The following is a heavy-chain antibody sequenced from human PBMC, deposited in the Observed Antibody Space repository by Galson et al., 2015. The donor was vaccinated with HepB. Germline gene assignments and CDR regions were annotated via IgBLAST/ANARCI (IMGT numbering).Heavy chain of an antibody. Sequence: PALVKPTQTLTLTCTFSGFSLSTTGMCVSWIRQPPGKALEWLARIDWDDDKYYSTSLKTRLTISKDTSKNQVVLTMTNMDPVDTGTYYCARETQYYGMDVWGQGTAVTVSS. CDR3: ARETQYYGMDV. CDR1: GFSLSTTGMC. J-gene: IGHJ6*02. V-gene: IGHV2-70*11. CDR2: IDWDDDK.